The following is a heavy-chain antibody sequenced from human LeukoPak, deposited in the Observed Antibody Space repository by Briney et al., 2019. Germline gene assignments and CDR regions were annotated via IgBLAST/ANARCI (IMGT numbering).Heavy chain of an antibody. V-gene: IGHV4-39*01. J-gene: IGHJ4*02. CDR3: ATLAAAGDLVDY. D-gene: IGHD6-13*01. Sequence: SETLSLTXTVSGGSISSSSYYWGWIRQPPGKGLEWIGSIYYSGSTYYNPSLKSRVTISVDTSKNQFSLKLSSVTAADTAVYYCATLAAAGDLVDYWGQGTLVTVSS. CDR2: IYYSGST. CDR1: GGSISSSSYY.